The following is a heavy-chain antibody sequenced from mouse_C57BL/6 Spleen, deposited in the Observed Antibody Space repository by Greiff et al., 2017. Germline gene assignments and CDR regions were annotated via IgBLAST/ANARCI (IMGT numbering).Heavy chain of an antibody. CDR2: ISDGGSYT. D-gene: IGHD2-14*01. V-gene: IGHV5-4*01. CDR1: GFTFSSYA. J-gene: IGHJ4*01. Sequence: EVQGVESGGGLVKPGGSLKLSCAASGFTFSSYAMSWVRQTPEKRLEWVATISDGGSYTYYPDNVKGRFTISRDNAKNNLYLQMSHLKSEDTAMXYCARNYRTTMDYRGQGTSVTAS. CDR3: ARNYRTTMDY.